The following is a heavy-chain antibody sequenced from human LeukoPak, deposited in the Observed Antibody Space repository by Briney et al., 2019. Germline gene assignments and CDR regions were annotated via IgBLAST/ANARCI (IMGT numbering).Heavy chain of an antibody. Sequence: ASVKVSCKASGGTFSSYAISWVRQAPGQGLEWMGWISAYNGKTNYAQKLQGRVTMTTDTSTSTAYMELRSLRSDDTAVYYCAREAIYYDSSGYYDFDYWGQGTLVTVSS. CDR2: ISAYNGKT. D-gene: IGHD3-22*01. CDR1: GGTFSSYA. V-gene: IGHV1-18*01. J-gene: IGHJ4*02. CDR3: AREAIYYDSSGYYDFDY.